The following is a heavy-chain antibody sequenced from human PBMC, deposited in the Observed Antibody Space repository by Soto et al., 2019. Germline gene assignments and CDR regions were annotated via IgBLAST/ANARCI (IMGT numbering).Heavy chain of an antibody. CDR2: IRSKANSYAT. J-gene: IGHJ4*02. CDR3: TRGIYSNPFDY. D-gene: IGHD4-4*01. Sequence: EVQLVESGGGLVQPGGSLKLSCAASGFTFSGSAMHWVRQASGKGLEWVGRIRSKANSYATAYAASVKGRITISRDDSKNTAYLQMNSLKTEDTAVYYCTRGIYSNPFDYWGQGTLVTVSS. CDR1: GFTFSGSA. V-gene: IGHV3-73*02.